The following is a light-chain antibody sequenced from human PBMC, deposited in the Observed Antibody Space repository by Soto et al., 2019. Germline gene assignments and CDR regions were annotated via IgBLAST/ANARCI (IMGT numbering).Light chain of an antibody. CDR2: GAS. J-gene: IGKJ1*01. CDR3: QHHGSPGT. CDR1: QSVSSN. V-gene: IGKV3-15*01. Sequence: DRVMTQSPATLSVSPGERATLSCRASQSVSSNLAWYQQKPGQAPRLLIYGASTRATGIPARFSGSGSGTDSALPSSGKERKGVLVYYRQHHGSPGTFGQGTKVDIK.